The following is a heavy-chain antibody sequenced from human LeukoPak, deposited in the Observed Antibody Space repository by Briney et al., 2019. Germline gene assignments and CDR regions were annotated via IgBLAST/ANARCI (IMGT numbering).Heavy chain of an antibody. V-gene: IGHV4-59*01. CDR2: IYYSGST. Sequence: SETLSLTCTVSGGSISSYYWSWIRQPPGKGLEWIGYIYYSGSTNYNPSLKSRVAISVDTSKNQFSLKLTSVTAADTAVYYCARGVPEYYDFWSGYFYYFDYWGQGTLVTVSS. CDR3: ARGVPEYYDFWSGYFYYFDY. D-gene: IGHD3-3*01. J-gene: IGHJ4*02. CDR1: GGSISSYY.